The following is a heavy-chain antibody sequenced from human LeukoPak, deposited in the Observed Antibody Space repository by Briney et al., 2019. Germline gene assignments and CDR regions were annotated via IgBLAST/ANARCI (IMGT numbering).Heavy chain of an antibody. Sequence: KPGGSLRLSCAGSGFPFSGYSMNWVRQTPGKGLEWVSSISSSSSYIYYADSVKGRFTISRDNAKNSLYLQMNSLRAEDTAVYYCARGCSSTSCKPLWGQGTMVTVSS. CDR2: ISSSSSYI. V-gene: IGHV3-21*01. CDR3: ARGCSSTSCKPL. D-gene: IGHD2-2*01. J-gene: IGHJ3*01. CDR1: GFPFSGYS.